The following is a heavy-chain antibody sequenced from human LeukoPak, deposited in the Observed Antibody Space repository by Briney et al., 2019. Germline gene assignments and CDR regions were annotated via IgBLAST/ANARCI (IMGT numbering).Heavy chain of an antibody. V-gene: IGHV1-8*02. Sequence: ASVKVSCKASGYTFTSYGISWVRQAPGQGLEWMGWMNPNSGNTGYAQKFQGRVTMTRNTSISTAYMELSSLRSEDTAVYYCARAYRVVTRDYYYYMDVWGKGTTVTVSS. D-gene: IGHD4-23*01. CDR3: ARAYRVVTRDYYYYMDV. CDR1: GYTFTSYG. J-gene: IGHJ6*03. CDR2: MNPNSGNT.